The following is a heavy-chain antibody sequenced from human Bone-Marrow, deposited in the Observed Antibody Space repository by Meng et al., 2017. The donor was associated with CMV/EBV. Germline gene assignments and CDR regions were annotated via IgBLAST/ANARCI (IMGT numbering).Heavy chain of an antibody. CDR2: ISSSSSYI. D-gene: IGHD3-16*01. CDR3: ARVGSSNLDY. V-gene: IGHV3-21*01. J-gene: IGHJ4*02. Sequence: GESLKISCAASGFTFSSYSMSWVRQAPGKGLEWVSFISSSSSYIYYADSMKGRFTISRDNAKNSVSLLMNSLRAEDTAAYYCARVGSSNLDYWGQGTLVTFSS. CDR1: GFTFSSYS.